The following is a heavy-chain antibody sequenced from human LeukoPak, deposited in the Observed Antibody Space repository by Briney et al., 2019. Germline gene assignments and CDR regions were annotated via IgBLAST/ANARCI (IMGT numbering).Heavy chain of an antibody. J-gene: IGHJ6*03. Sequence: GGSLRLSCAASGFTFSSYAMSWVRQAPGKGLEWVAGIIDNGYIKYYANSVRGRFTISRDNAKNTLFLQMNSLRAEDTAVYNCAKLGGQEVHNYYVAVWGKGTTVAVSS. CDR1: GFTFSSYA. V-gene: IGHV3-23*01. CDR3: AKLGGQEVHNYYVAV. D-gene: IGHD3-16*01. CDR2: IIDNGYIK.